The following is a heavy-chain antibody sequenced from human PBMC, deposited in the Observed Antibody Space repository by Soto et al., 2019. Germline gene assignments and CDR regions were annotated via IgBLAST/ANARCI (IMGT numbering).Heavy chain of an antibody. Sequence: SVKVSCKASGGTFSSYAISWVRQAPGQGLEWMGGIIPIFGTANYAQKFQGRVTITADESTSTAYMELSSLRSEDTAVYYCARDEDYGDPEFDYWGQGTLVTVSS. J-gene: IGHJ4*02. CDR1: GGTFSSYA. CDR2: IIPIFGTA. CDR3: ARDEDYGDPEFDY. D-gene: IGHD4-17*01. V-gene: IGHV1-69*13.